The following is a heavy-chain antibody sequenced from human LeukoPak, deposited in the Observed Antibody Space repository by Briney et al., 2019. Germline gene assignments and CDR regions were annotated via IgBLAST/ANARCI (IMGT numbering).Heavy chain of an antibody. CDR2: ISGSGDST. CDR1: GFTFSSHA. Sequence: PGGSLRLSCVAPGFTFSSHAMSWVRQAPGKGVEWVSTISGSGDSTFYADSVKGRFTISRDNSKNTLYLQMSSLRADDTPMYYCAKLILGARSLFDFRGQGILVTVSS. D-gene: IGHD1-26*01. J-gene: IGHJ4*02. V-gene: IGHV3-23*01. CDR3: AKLILGARSLFDF.